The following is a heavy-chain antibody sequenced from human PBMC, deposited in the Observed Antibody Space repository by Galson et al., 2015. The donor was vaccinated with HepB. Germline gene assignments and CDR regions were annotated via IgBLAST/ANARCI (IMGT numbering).Heavy chain of an antibody. J-gene: IGHJ4*02. CDR2: IIPILGIA. Sequence: SVKVSCKASGGTFNSYTINWVRQAPGQGLEWMGTIIPILGIANYAQKFQGRVTITADKSTSTAYTELSGLRSEDTAVYYCARVEDNIDYWGQGTLVTVSS. D-gene: IGHD5-24*01. CDR3: ARVEDNIDY. V-gene: IGHV1-69*02. CDR1: GGTFNSYT.